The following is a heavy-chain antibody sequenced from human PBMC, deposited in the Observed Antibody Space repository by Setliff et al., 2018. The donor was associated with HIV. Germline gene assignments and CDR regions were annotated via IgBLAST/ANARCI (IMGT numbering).Heavy chain of an antibody. V-gene: IGHV3-15*01. D-gene: IGHD4-17*01. CDR2: ITDTGTT. J-gene: IGHJ2*01. Sequence: GGSLRLSCEVSGFTLTEAWMSWVRQAPGKGLEWVGRITDTGTTYYAAAVKGRFTISRHDSKNTLYLQMNSLRAEDTAVYYCAKDHDYGDSMEWYFDLWGRGTLVTVSS. CDR3: AKDHDYGDSMEWYFDL. CDR1: GFTLTEAW.